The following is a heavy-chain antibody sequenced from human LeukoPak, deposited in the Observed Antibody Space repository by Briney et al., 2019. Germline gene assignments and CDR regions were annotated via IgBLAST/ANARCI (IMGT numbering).Heavy chain of an antibody. D-gene: IGHD3-22*01. J-gene: IGHJ4*02. V-gene: IGHV4-38-2*02. CDR3: ARRQVYYDSSGHFN. CDR2: IYHSGST. Sequence: SETPSLTCTVSGYSISSGYYWGGIRQPPGKGLEWIGSIYHSGSTYYNPSLKSRVTISVDTSKNQFSLKLSSVTAADTAVYYCARRQVYYDSSGHFNWGQGTLVTVSS. CDR1: GYSISSGYY.